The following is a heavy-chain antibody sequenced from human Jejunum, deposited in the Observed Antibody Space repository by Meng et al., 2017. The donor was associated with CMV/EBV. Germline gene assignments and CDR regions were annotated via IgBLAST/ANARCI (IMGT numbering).Heavy chain of an antibody. Sequence: HLPRQESGPGLVKPSETLSLTCTVSGGSISSSSYYWGWIRQPPGKGLEWIGSIYYSGSTYYNPSLKSRVTISVDTSKNQFSLKLSSVTAADTAVYYCASPLGILGIVDLWGRGTRV. J-gene: IGHJ2*01. CDR2: IYYSGST. D-gene: IGHD7-27*01. CDR1: GGSISSSSYY. CDR3: ASPLGILGIVDL. V-gene: IGHV4-39*01.